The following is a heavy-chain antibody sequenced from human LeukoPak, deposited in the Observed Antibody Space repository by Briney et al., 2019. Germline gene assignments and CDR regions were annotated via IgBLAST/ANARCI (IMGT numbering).Heavy chain of an antibody. CDR3: ARHRAPYYYDSSGYKD. CDR1: GGSISSYY. V-gene: IGHV4-59*08. D-gene: IGHD3-22*01. J-gene: IGHJ4*02. Sequence: SETLSLTCTVSGGSISSYYWSWIRQPPGKGLEWIGYIYCSGSTNYNPSLKSRVTISVDTSKNQFSLKLSSVTAADTAVYYCARHRAPYYYDSSGYKDWGQGTLVTVSS. CDR2: IYCSGST.